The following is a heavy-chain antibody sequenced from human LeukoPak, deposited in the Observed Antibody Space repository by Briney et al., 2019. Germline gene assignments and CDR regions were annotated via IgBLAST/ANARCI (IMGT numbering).Heavy chain of an antibody. CDR2: IYYSGST. D-gene: IGHD3-10*01. CDR1: VGSISIYY. CDR3: ARATPDYYGSGKRGSFDY. J-gene: IGHJ4*02. Sequence: PSETLSLTCTVSVGSISIYYWSSMRQPLGKGLGWIGYIYYSGSTSYNPTLKSRVTISVDTSKNQFSLKLSSVTAADTAVYYCARATPDYYGSGKRGSFDYWGQGTLVTVSS. V-gene: IGHV4-59*01.